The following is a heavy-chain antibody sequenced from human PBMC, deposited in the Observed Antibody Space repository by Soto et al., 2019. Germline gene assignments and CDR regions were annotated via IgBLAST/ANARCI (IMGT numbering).Heavy chain of an antibody. Sequence: GSLRLSCAASGFTFSNAWMNWVRQAPGKGLEWVGRIKSKTDGGTTDYAAPVKGRFTISRDDSKNTLYLQMNSLKTEDTAVYYCTTDREWLQLTYYYYGMDVWGQGTTVNVSS. D-gene: IGHD5-12*01. CDR3: TTDREWLQLTYYYYGMDV. CDR1: GFTFSNAW. J-gene: IGHJ6*02. CDR2: IKSKTDGGTT. V-gene: IGHV3-15*07.